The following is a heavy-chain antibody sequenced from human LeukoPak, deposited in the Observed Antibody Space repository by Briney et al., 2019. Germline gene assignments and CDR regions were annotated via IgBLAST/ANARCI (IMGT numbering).Heavy chain of an antibody. J-gene: IGHJ4*02. CDR1: GGSISSYY. Sequence: SETLSLTCTVSGGSISSYYWSWIRQPPGKGLEWIGYIYYSGSTHYNPSLKSRVTISVDTSKNQFSLKLSSVTAADTAVYYCARFNYYGSGSYSYYFDYWGQGTLVTVSS. CDR3: ARFNYYGSGSYSYYFDY. D-gene: IGHD3-10*01. CDR2: IYYSGST. V-gene: IGHV4-59*01.